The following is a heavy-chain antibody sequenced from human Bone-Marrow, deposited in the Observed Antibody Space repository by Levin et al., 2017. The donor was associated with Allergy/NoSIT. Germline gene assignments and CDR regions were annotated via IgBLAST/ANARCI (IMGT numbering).Heavy chain of an antibody. Sequence: PGESLKISCKASGYTFTSYGISWVRQAPGQGLEWMGWISAYNGNTNYAQKLQGRVTMTTDTSTSTAYMELRSLRSDDTAVYYCARDTRWEQWLVFTFDYWGQGTLVTVSS. CDR3: ARDTRWEQWLVFTFDY. V-gene: IGHV1-18*01. CDR1: GYTFTSYG. CDR2: ISAYNGNT. D-gene: IGHD6-19*01. J-gene: IGHJ4*02.